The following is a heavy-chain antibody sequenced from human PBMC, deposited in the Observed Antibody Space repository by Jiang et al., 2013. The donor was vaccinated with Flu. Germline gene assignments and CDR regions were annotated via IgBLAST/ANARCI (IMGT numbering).Heavy chain of an antibody. V-gene: IGHV6-1*01. CDR1: GDSVSSISAS. J-gene: IGHJ4*02. D-gene: IGHD4-23*01. CDR3: ARQNDYVGSSFDY. Sequence: SGDSVSSISASWNWIRQSPSRGLEWLGRTYYRSKWYNDYVVSVKSRITVNPDTSKNQFSLQLNSVTPEDTAIYYCARQNDYVGSSFDYWGQGTLVTVSS. CDR2: TYYRSKWYN.